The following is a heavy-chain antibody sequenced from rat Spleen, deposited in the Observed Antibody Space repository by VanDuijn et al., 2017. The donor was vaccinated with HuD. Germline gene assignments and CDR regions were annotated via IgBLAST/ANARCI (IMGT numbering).Heavy chain of an antibody. D-gene: IGHD1-4*01. J-gene: IGHJ2*01. CDR3: ARHGYPGITLFDY. Sequence: EVQLVESGGGLVQPGRSLKLSCAASGFTFSDYYMAWVRQAPKKGLEWVASINHEGSSTYYRDSVKGRFTISRDNAKSTLYLQMDSLRSEDTATYYCARHGYPGITLFDYWGQGVMVTVSS. CDR2: INHEGSST. CDR1: GFTFSDYY. V-gene: IGHV5-7*01.